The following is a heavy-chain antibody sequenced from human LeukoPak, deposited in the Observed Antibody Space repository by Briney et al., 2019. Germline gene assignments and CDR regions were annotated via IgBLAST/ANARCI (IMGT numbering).Heavy chain of an antibody. CDR3: AREDNAFEI. V-gene: IGHV3-48*03. CDR1: GFNFNDYE. D-gene: IGHD2-15*01. Sequence: GGSLRLSCAASGFNFNDYEMNWVRQAPGKGLEWIAYINSGSNSIYYADSVRGRVTISRHNARNSLYLQINSLRAEDTAVYFCAREDNAFEIWGQGTVVTVSS. CDR2: INSGSNSI. J-gene: IGHJ3*02.